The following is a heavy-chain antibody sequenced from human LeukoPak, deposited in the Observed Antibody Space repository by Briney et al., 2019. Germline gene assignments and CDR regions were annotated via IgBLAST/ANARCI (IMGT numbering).Heavy chain of an antibody. Sequence: GGSLRLSCAASGFTFSNAWMSWVRQAPGKGLVWVSRIKGDGSHTVYADSVKGRFTISRDNAKNTLFLQMRSLRVEDTAVYYCVRDWDHFDFDSWGQGTLVTVSS. V-gene: IGHV3-74*01. CDR1: GFTFSNAW. CDR2: IKGDGSHT. D-gene: IGHD1-26*01. J-gene: IGHJ5*01. CDR3: VRDWDHFDFDS.